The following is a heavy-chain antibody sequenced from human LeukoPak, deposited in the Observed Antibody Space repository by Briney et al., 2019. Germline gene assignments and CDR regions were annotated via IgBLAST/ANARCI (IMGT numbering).Heavy chain of an antibody. CDR1: GFTFSSYA. D-gene: IGHD1-1*01. CDR2: ISYNGGST. CDR3: VNNWNCDY. J-gene: IGHJ4*02. Sequence: GGSLGLSCSASGFTFSSYAMGWVRQAPGKGLEYVSAISYNGGSTYYVDSVKGRFTISRDNSKNTLYLQVSSLRAEDTAVYYYVNNWNCDYWGQGTLVIVSS. V-gene: IGHV3-64D*06.